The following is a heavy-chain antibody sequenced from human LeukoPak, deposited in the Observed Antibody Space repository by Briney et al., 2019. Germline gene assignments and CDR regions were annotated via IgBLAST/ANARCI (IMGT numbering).Heavy chain of an antibody. Sequence: SGPTLVKPKQTPTLTCTVSGFSVTTSGVGVGWIRQPPGKALECLGLIYWDDDKPYSPSLKNRVTITKDTPKRQVVLTMTNMDPVDTATYYCARRMRGSGWEAFDSWGQGTPVIVSS. J-gene: IGHJ4*02. CDR1: GFSVTTSGVG. CDR3: ARRMRGSGWEAFDS. CDR2: IYWDDDK. V-gene: IGHV2-5*02. D-gene: IGHD6-19*01.